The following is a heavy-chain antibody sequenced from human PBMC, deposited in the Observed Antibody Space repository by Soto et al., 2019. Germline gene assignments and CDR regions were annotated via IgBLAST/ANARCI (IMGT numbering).Heavy chain of an antibody. J-gene: IGHJ5*02. D-gene: IGHD1-26*01. CDR3: ARDQGGSLLSTWFDI. CDR2: VLPLYNKA. V-gene: IGHV1-69*14. Sequence: VQLTQSEAQLKQPGSSMKVSCQTSGYNFELYSLNWVRQVPGLRPEWLGGVLPLYNKAIYPPQFQCRVTINADSSTKTVSLKMTSLRSDDSGIYFCARDQGGSLLSTWFDIWGPGTPVTVS. CDR1: GYNFELYS.